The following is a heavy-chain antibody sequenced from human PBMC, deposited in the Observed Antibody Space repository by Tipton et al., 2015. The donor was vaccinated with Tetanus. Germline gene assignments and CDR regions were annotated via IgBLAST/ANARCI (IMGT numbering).Heavy chain of an antibody. D-gene: IGHD5-12*01. CDR3: ARANNDYPKKGPFDY. CDR2: VYHSGAT. V-gene: IGHV4-61*01. CDR1: GSSISRSSHY. Sequence: GSLRLSCTVSGSSISRSSHYWTWIRQPPGKEPEWVGYVYHSGATNYHPSLKSRLAISADTSKNQFSLNLRSVITADTAVYYCARANNDYPKKGPFDYWGQGILVTVSS. J-gene: IGHJ4*02.